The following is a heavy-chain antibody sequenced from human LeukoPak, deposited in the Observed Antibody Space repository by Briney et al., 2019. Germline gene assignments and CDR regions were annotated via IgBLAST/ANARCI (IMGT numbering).Heavy chain of an antibody. J-gene: IGHJ4*02. CDR2: ISWEGSTT. V-gene: IGHV3-43*01. D-gene: IGHD6-13*01. CDR3: AKARSSSWSYLES. Sequence: GGSLRLSCAASGFLFDDHTMHWVRQVPGKGLEWVSLISWEGSTTYYADSVKDRFTISRDTSKNSLSLQMNSLRPEDTALYYCAKARSSSWSYLESWGQGTLVTVSS. CDR1: GFLFDDHT.